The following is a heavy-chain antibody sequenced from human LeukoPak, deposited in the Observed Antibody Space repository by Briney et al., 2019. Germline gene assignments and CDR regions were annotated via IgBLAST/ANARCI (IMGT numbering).Heavy chain of an antibody. D-gene: IGHD3-16*02. J-gene: IGHJ4*02. Sequence: GGSLRLSCAASGFTVSSNYMSWVRQAPGKGLEWVSVICSGGSTYYADSVKGRFTISRDNSKNTLYLQMNSLRAEDTAVYYCARARSYYLHYWGQGTLVTVSS. CDR3: ARARSYYLHY. V-gene: IGHV3-53*01. CDR1: GFTVSSNY. CDR2: ICSGGST.